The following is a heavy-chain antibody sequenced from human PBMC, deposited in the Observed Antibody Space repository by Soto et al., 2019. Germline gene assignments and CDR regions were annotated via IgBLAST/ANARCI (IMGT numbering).Heavy chain of an antibody. Sequence: GGSLRLSCAASGFTVSNYHMNWVRRAPGKGLEWVSVIYTAGSADFADSVKGRFSISRDDSKNTLYLQMSSLRAEDTAVYYCAIVHSSSSHYFNYWCPGTLVTLSS. V-gene: IGHV3-66*01. J-gene: IGHJ4*02. D-gene: IGHD6-13*01. CDR3: AIVHSSSSHYFNY. CDR1: GFTVSNYH. CDR2: IYTAGSA.